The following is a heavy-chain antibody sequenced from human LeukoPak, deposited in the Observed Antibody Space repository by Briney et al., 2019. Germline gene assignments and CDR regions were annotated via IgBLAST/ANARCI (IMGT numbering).Heavy chain of an antibody. V-gene: IGHV3-21*01. CDR1: GFTFTTYS. CDR2: ISSSSSYI. J-gene: IGHJ6*02. CDR3: ARDSMIVDLDYYYYGMDV. D-gene: IGHD3-22*01. Sequence: PGGSLRLSCAASGFTFTTYSMNWVRQAPGKGLEWVSSISSSSSYIYYADSVKGRFTISRDNAKNSLYLQMNSLRAEDTAVYYCARDSMIVDLDYYYYGMDVWGQGTTVTVSS.